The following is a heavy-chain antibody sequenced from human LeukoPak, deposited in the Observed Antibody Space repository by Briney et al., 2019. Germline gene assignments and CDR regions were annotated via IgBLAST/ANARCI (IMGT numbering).Heavy chain of an antibody. V-gene: IGHV1-2*02. D-gene: IGHD2-21*01. CDR3: ACGSPTSYNYYYYYMDV. CDR1: GYTFTGYY. Sequence: ASVKVSCMASGYTFTGYYMHWVRQAPGQGLEWMGWINPNSGGTNYAQKFQGRVTMTRDTSISTAYMELSRLRSDDTAVYYCACGSPTSYNYYYYYMDVWGKGTTVTVSS. CDR2: INPNSGGT. J-gene: IGHJ6*03.